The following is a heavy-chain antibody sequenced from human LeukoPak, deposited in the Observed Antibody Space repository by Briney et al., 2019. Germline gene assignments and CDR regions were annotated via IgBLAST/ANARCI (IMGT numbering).Heavy chain of an antibody. CDR3: PRQSYASGWNPFDY. CDR2: ISGGGITI. D-gene: IGHD6-19*01. V-gene: IGHV3-23*01. J-gene: IGHJ4*02. CDR1: GFTFSNYA. Sequence: GGSLRLSCAASGFTFSNYAMSWVRQAPGKGLEWVSTISGGGITIYYADSAKGRFTISRDNSKNTMFLQMNSLRADDTAVYYCPRQSYASGWNPFDYWGQGILVTVSS.